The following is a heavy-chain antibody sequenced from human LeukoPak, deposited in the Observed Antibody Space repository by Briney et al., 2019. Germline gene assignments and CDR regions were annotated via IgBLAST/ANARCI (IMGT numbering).Heavy chain of an antibody. V-gene: IGHV4-59*01. CDR1: GGSISSYY. J-gene: IGHJ5*02. CDR2: VYYSGST. CDR3: ARGYNWFDP. Sequence: SETLSLTCTVSGGSISSYYWGWIRQPPGKGLEWIGYVYYSGSTNSNPSLKSRATISVDTSKNQFSLKVSSVTAADTAIYYCARGYNWFDPWGQGTLVTVSP.